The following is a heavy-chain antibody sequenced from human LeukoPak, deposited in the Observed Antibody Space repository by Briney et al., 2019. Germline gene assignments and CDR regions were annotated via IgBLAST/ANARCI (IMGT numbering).Heavy chain of an antibody. D-gene: IGHD3-10*01. CDR2: IYSDGRT. CDR3: AKLKGWYGEGYFDY. CDR1: GFAVSSNY. V-gene: IGHV3-53*01. Sequence: PGGSLRLSCAASGFAVSSNYMSWVRQAPGKGLEWVSVIYSDGRTYYADSVKGRFTISRDISKNTLLLQMTSLRAEDTAVYYCAKLKGWYGEGYFDYWGQGTLVTVSS. J-gene: IGHJ4*02.